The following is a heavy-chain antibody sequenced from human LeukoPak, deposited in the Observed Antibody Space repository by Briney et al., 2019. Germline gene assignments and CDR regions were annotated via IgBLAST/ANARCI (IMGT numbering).Heavy chain of an antibody. Sequence: SVKVSCKASGGTFSSYAISWVRQAPGQGLEWMGGIIPIFGTANYAQKFQGTVTITTDESTSTAYMELSSLRSEDTAAYYCAVGTGYYFDYWGQGTLVTVSS. CDR2: IIPIFGTA. CDR1: GGTFSSYA. CDR3: AVGTGYYFDY. V-gene: IGHV1-69*05. J-gene: IGHJ4*02. D-gene: IGHD1-1*01.